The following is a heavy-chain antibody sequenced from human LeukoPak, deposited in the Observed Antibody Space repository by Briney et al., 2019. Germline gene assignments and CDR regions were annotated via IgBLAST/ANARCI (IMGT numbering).Heavy chain of an antibody. Sequence: GRSLRLSCAASGFTFSSYAMHWVRQASGKGLEWVAVISYDGSNKYYADSVKGRFTISRDNSKNTLYLQMNSLRAEDTAVYYCASHCTNGVCYTLPEGGMDVWGQGTTVTVSS. CDR2: ISYDGSNK. V-gene: IGHV3-30-3*01. D-gene: IGHD2-8*01. CDR3: ASHCTNGVCYTLPEGGMDV. CDR1: GFTFSSYA. J-gene: IGHJ6*02.